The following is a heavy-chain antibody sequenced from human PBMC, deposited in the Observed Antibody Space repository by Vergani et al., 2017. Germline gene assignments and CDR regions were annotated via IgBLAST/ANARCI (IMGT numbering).Heavy chain of an antibody. V-gene: IGHV3-23*01. CDR1: GFTFNHYA. CDR3: AKDLRPGYCSSTSCYNPDGWFDP. J-gene: IGHJ5*02. Sequence: EVQLLESGGDLVQPGGSLRLSCAASGFTFNHYAMNWVRQAPGKGLEWVAAISGSGGSTFYADSVKGRFTISRDNSKNTLYLQMNSLRAEDTAVYYCAKDLRPGYCSSTSCYNPDGWFDPWGQGTLVTVSS. D-gene: IGHD2-2*02. CDR2: ISGSGGST.